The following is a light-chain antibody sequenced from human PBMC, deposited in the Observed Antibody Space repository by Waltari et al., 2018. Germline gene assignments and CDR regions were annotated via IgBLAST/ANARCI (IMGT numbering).Light chain of an antibody. CDR1: SSNIGKNT. V-gene: IGLV1-44*01. Sequence: QSVLTQPPSASGTPGQRVTISCSGRSSNIGKNTVNWYQHLPGTSPKLLIYKNGQRPSGVPDRFSGSKSGTSASLAISGVQSEDEADYYCATWDDSLNGWVFGGGTKLTVL. CDR3: ATWDDSLNGWV. CDR2: KNG. J-gene: IGLJ3*02.